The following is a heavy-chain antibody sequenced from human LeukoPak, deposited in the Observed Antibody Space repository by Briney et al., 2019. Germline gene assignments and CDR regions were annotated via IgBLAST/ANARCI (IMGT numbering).Heavy chain of an antibody. D-gene: IGHD6-13*01. J-gene: IGHJ4*02. CDR2: TYDRSQWYY. CDR3: AGERSSWYYLDY. CDR1: GDSVSSNIAT. V-gene: IGHV6-1*01. Sequence: SQTLSLTCVISGDSVSSNIATWNWIGQSPSRGLEWLGRTYDRSQWYYDYAVSVSSRLTINPDTPKNPFSLQLSSVTPEDTDVYFCAGERSSWYYLDYWGQGMLVTVSS.